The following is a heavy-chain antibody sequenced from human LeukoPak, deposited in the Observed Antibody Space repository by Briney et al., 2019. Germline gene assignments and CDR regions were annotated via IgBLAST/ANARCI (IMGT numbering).Heavy chain of an antibody. J-gene: IGHJ3*02. Sequence: PGGSLRLSCAASGFTFDDYAMHWVRQAPGKGLEWVSLISGDGGSTYYADSVKGRFTISRDNSKNSLYLQMNSLRTEDTALYYCAKWETISGPNYDILTGYPYPDAFDIWGQGTMVTVSS. CDR3: AKWETISGPNYDILTGYPYPDAFDI. D-gene: IGHD3-9*01. CDR1: GFTFDDYA. CDR2: ISGDGGST. V-gene: IGHV3-43*02.